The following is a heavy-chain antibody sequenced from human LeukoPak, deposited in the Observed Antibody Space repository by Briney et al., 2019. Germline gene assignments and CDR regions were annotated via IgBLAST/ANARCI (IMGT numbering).Heavy chain of an antibody. J-gene: IGHJ4*02. CDR3: AREVGSGWSYYFDY. Sequence: GGSLRLSCAASGFTFSSYSMNWVRQAPGEGLECVSSISSSSSYIYYADSVKGRFTISRDNAKNSLYLQMNSLRAEDTAVYYCAREVGSGWSYYFDYWGQGTLVTVSS. CDR2: ISSSSSYI. CDR1: GFTFSSYS. V-gene: IGHV3-21*01. D-gene: IGHD6-19*01.